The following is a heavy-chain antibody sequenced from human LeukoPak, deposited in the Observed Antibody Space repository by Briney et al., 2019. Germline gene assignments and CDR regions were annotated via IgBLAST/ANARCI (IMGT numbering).Heavy chain of an antibody. V-gene: IGHV1-18*01. CDR1: GYTFTNYA. J-gene: IGHJ5*02. CDR2: ISAYNGNT. D-gene: IGHD4-23*01. CDR3: ARDNSMHERGWWFDP. Sequence: GASVKLSCKASGYTFTNYAISWVRQAPGQGLEWMGWISAYNGNTKYTQKFQGRVTMTRDTSTSTAYMELRSLRSDDTAIYYCARDNSMHERGWWFDPWGQGTLVTVSS.